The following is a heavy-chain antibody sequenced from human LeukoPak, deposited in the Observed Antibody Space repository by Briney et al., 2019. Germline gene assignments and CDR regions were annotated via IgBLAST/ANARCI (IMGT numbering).Heavy chain of an antibody. CDR1: GYTFTGYY. CDR2: INPNSGGT. CDR3: ARGGRIMITFGGVIDPYYYYGMDV. D-gene: IGHD3-16*02. Sequence: ASVKVSCNASGYTFTGYYMHWVRQAPGQGLEWMGWINPNSGGTNYAQKFQGWVTMTRDTSISTAYMELSRLRSDDTAVYYCARGGRIMITFGGVIDPYYYYGMDVWGQGTTVTVSS. V-gene: IGHV1-2*04. J-gene: IGHJ6*02.